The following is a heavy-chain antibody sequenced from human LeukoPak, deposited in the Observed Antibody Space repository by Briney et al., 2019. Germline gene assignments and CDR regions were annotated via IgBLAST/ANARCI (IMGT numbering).Heavy chain of an antibody. CDR2: IRYDGSNK. V-gene: IGHV3-30*02. D-gene: IGHD6-13*01. CDR3: AKGYRSSWNSYFDY. CDR1: GFTFSSYG. J-gene: IGHJ4*02. Sequence: GGSLRLSCAASGFTFSSYGMHWVRQAPGKGLEWVAFIRYDGSNKYYADSVKGRFTISRDNSKNTLYLQMNSLRAEDTAVYYCAKGYRSSWNSYFDYWGQGALVTVSS.